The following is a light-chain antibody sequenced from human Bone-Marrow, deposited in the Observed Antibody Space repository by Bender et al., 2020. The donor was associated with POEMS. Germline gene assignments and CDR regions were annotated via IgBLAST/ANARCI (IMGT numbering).Light chain of an antibody. CDR3: QAWDSGIVV. Sequence: SYVLTQPPSVSVAPGKTARITCGGDNIGRKSVHWYQQRPGQAPVLVVYDNSDRPSGIPERFSGSNSGNTATLTISGTQAMDEAEYYCQAWDSGIVVFGGGTKLTVL. CDR1: NIGRKS. CDR2: DNS. V-gene: IGLV3-21*03. J-gene: IGLJ2*01.